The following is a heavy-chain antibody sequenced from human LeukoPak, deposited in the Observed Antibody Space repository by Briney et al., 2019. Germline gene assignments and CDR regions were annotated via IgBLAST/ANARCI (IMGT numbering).Heavy chain of an antibody. CDR2: IIPIFGTA. D-gene: IGHD2-2*01. J-gene: IGHJ6*04. CDR3: ARRSAVPAAMRGIYYYGMDV. V-gene: IGHV1-69*13. CDR1: GGTFSSYA. Sequence: GASVKVSCKASGGTFSSYAISWVRQAPGHGLEWMGGIIPIFGTANYAQKFQGRVTITADESTSTAYMELSSLRSEDTAVYYCARRSAVPAAMRGIYYYGMDVWGKGTTVTVSS.